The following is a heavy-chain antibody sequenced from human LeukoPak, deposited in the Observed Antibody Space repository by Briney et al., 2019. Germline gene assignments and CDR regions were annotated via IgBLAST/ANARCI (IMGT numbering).Heavy chain of an antibody. V-gene: IGHV4-39*01. Sequence: PSETLSLTCSVSGGSISSSNYYWGWIRQPPGKGLEWIVSVYYSGSTYYNPSLKSRVTISEDTSKNQFSLKLSSVTAADTAVYYCARVGGTNYYYYGMDVWGQGTTVTVSS. J-gene: IGHJ6*02. CDR3: ARVGGTNYYYYGMDV. CDR1: GGSISSSNYY. D-gene: IGHD2-2*01. CDR2: VYYSGST.